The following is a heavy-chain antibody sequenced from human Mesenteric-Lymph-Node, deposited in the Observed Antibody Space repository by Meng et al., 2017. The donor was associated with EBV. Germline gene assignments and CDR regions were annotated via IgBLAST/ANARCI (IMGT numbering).Heavy chain of an antibody. CDR2: ISHSGST. J-gene: IGHJ4*02. Sequence: QVDRQGSGPGLGKPSGTLSLPCAVSGDSISSSNWWSWVRQPPGKGLEWIGEISHSGSTNYNPSLKSRVIMSLDKSKNQFSLKLNSATAADTAVYYCASVFVNTAMVIPYFNYWGQGTLVTVSS. CDR1: GDSISSSNW. CDR3: ASVFVNTAMVIPYFNY. D-gene: IGHD5-18*01. V-gene: IGHV4-4*02.